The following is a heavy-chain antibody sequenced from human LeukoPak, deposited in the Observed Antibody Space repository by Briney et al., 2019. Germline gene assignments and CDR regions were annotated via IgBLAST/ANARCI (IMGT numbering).Heavy chain of an antibody. CDR3: VRVTVATLSFDY. CDR1: GFTVSTNY. Sequence: GGSLRLSCAASGFTVSTNYISWVRQAPGKGLEWVSVIYSGGSTYYADSVKGRFTISRDNSKNTLYLQMNSLRAEDTAVYYCVRVTVATLSFDYWGQGTLATVSS. D-gene: IGHD4-23*01. V-gene: IGHV3-53*01. CDR2: IYSGGST. J-gene: IGHJ4*02.